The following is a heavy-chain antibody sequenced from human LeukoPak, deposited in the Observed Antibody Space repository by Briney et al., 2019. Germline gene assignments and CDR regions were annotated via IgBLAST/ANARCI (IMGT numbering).Heavy chain of an antibody. CDR3: ARDVLYSSSWYGGSYYMDV. Sequence: GGSLRLSCAASGFTFDDYAMHWVRQAPGKGLEWVSGISWNSGSIGYADSVKGRFTISRDNAKNSLYLQMNSLRAEDTAVYYCARDVLYSSSWYGGSYYMDVWGKGTTVTVSS. J-gene: IGHJ6*03. D-gene: IGHD6-13*01. CDR2: ISWNSGSI. V-gene: IGHV3-9*01. CDR1: GFTFDDYA.